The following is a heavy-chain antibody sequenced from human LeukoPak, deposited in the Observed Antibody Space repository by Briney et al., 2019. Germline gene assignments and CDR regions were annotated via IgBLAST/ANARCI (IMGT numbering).Heavy chain of an antibody. D-gene: IGHD3-10*01. CDR2: IKSKTDGGTT. V-gene: IGHV3-15*01. J-gene: IGHJ4*02. Sequence: GGSLRLSCAASGFTFSNAWMSWVRQAPGKGREWVGRIKSKTDGGTTDYAAPVKGRSTISRDDSKNTLYVQMNSLKTEDTAVYYCTTGPYDYGSGTYYHWGQGTLVTVSS. CDR1: GFTFSNAW. CDR3: TTGPYDYGSGTYYH.